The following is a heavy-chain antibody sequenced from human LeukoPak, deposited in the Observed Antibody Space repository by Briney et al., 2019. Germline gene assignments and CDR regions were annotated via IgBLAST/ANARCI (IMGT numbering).Heavy chain of an antibody. J-gene: IGHJ4*02. Sequence: SGPTLLKPTQTHTLTCTFSGFSLSTRGLGVDWIRQSPAKGLESLALIYWDDDKRDISSVKSRVTITKDTSKNQVVLTMTNMDPLDTGTYYCAHTEQKWRVTFDYWGQGTLVTVSS. CDR3: AHTEQKWRVTFDY. CDR2: IYWDDDK. V-gene: IGHV2-5*02. CDR1: GFSLSTRGLG. D-gene: IGHD6-19*01.